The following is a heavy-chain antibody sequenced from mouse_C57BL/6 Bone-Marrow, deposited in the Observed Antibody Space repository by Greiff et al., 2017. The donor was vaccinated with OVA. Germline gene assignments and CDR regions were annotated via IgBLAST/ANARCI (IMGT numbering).Heavy chain of an antibody. CDR3: ARVEVYYGSSYWYFDV. Sequence: LQESGAELARPGASVKLSCKASGYPFTSYGISWVKQRTGQGLEWIGEIYSRRGNTYYNEKFKGKATLNADRSSSTGYMELRSLTSEDAAVYFCARVEVYYGSSYWYFDVWGTGTTVTVSS. CDR2: IYSRRGNT. J-gene: IGHJ1*03. CDR1: GYPFTSYG. V-gene: IGHV1-81*01. D-gene: IGHD1-1*01.